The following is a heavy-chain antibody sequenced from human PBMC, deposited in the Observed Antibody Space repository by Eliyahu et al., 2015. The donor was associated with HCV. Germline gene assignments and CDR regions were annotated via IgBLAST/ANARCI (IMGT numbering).Heavy chain of an antibody. CDR3: ARDLGDYYDSSGYYPRVGLFDY. CDR2: IXPIFGTA. V-gene: IGHV1-69*01. CDR1: GGTFSSYA. Sequence: QVQLVQSGAEVKKPGSSVKVSCKASGGTFSSYAXXWXRQAPGQGLEWMGGIXPIFGTANYAQKFQGRVTITADESTSTAYMELSSLRSEDTAVYYCARDLGDYYDSSGYYPRVGLFDYWGQGTLVTVSS. D-gene: IGHD3-22*01. J-gene: IGHJ4*02.